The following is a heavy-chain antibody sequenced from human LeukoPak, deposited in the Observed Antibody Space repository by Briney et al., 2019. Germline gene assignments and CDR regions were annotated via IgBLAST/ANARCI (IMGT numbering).Heavy chain of an antibody. J-gene: IGHJ4*02. CDR2: VYYSGTA. CDR3: VRHFYYFDTSGYSNFDS. V-gene: IGHV4-39*01. D-gene: IGHD3-22*01. Sequence: KTSETLSLTCTVSGASIRSSTYYWGWVRQPPGKGLEYVGSVYYSGTASYNPSLKSRLTISVDTSKNQFSLKLSSVTATDTAMYYCVRHFYYFDTSGYSNFDSWGQGSLVTVSS. CDR1: GASIRSSTYY.